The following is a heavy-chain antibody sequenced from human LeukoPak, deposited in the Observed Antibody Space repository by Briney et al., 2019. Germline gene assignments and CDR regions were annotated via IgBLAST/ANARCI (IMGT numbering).Heavy chain of an antibody. V-gene: IGHV4-59*01. D-gene: IGHD6-19*01. CDR1: GGSISSYY. Sequence: SETLSLACTVSGGSISSYYWSWIRQPPGKGLEWIGYIYYSGSTNYNPSLKSRVTISVDTSKNQFSLKLSSVTAADTAVYYCARDRDQNSGWYGDWGQGTLVTVSS. CDR2: IYYSGST. CDR3: ARDRDQNSGWYGD. J-gene: IGHJ4*02.